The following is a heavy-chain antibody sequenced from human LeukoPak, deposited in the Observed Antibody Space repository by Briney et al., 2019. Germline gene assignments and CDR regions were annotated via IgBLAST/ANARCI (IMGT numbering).Heavy chain of an antibody. J-gene: IGHJ5*02. Sequence: GGSLRLSCAASGFTFSDYYMSWIRQAPGKGLEWVSYISGSSSYTNYADSVKGRFTISRDNTKNSLYLQINSLRAEDTAVYYCARDGSDYYGSGGNWFDPWGQGTLVTVSS. CDR3: ARDGSDYYGSGGNWFDP. CDR2: ISGSSSYT. V-gene: IGHV3-11*05. D-gene: IGHD3-10*01. CDR1: GFTFSDYY.